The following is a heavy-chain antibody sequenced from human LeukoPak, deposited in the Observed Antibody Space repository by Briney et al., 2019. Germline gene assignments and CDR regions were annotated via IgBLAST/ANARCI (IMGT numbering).Heavy chain of an antibody. V-gene: IGHV3-23*01. CDR3: AKASNSSSWPDP. D-gene: IGHD6-13*01. Sequence: PGGSLRLSCAASGFTFSSYGMSWVRQAPGKGLEWVSGIRGSGDITFYADSVKGRFTISRDNSKNTLYLQMNSLRAEDTAVYYCAKASNSSSWPDPWGQGTLVTVSS. CDR2: IRGSGDIT. CDR1: GFTFSSYG. J-gene: IGHJ5*02.